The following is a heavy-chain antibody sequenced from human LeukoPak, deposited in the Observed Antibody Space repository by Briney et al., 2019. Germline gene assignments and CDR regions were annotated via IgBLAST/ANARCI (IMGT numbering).Heavy chain of an antibody. J-gene: IGHJ5*02. CDR3: ARGGSSSWYSNNWFDP. CDR2: INHSGST. CDR1: GGSFSGYY. D-gene: IGHD6-13*01. Sequence: PSETLSLTCAVYGGSFSGYYWSWIRQPPGKGLEWIGEINHSGSTNYNPSLKSRVTISVDTSKNQFSLKLSSVTAADTAVYYCARGGSSSWYSNNWFDPWGQGTLVTVSS. V-gene: IGHV4-34*01.